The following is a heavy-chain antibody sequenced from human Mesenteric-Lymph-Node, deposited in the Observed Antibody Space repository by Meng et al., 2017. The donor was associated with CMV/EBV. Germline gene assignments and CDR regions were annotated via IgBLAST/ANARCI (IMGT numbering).Heavy chain of an antibody. CDR1: GFTFNNAW. Sequence: GGSLRLSCAASGFTFNNAWMAWVRLAPGKGLEWVGRIRNKANSYATAYAASVKGRFTISRDDSRNTAYLQMNSLKTEDTAVYYCTRRSTDDSSGYFSWGQGTLVTVSS. CDR3: TRRSTDDSSGYFS. J-gene: IGHJ5*02. V-gene: IGHV3-73*01. CDR2: IRNKANSYAT. D-gene: IGHD3-22*01.